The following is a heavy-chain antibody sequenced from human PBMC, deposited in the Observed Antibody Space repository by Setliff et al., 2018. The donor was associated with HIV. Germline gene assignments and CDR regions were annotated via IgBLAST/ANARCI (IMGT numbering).Heavy chain of an antibody. J-gene: IGHJ5*02. CDR1: GGIFVHHA. D-gene: IGHD3-10*01. CDR2: VIPFFGTA. Sequence: GASVKVSCKTSGGIFVHHAISWVRQAPGQGLEWMGGVIPFFGTALNAQKFQGRVTMTRDTSTSTVYMELSSLRSEDTAVYYCARGRRYYPNWFDPWGQGTQVTVSS. V-gene: IGHV1-69*05. CDR3: ARGRRYYPNWFDP.